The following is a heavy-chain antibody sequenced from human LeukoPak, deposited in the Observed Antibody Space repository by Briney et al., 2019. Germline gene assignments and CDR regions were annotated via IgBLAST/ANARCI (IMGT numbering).Heavy chain of an antibody. J-gene: IGHJ4*02. CDR3: AKGGISLIRGSFDY. CDR1: GLTLSNYA. V-gene: IGHV3-23*01. CDR2: TSGNGDRI. D-gene: IGHD3-10*01. Sequence: GGSLRLTCEVSGLTLSNYAMSWVRRAPGKGLEWVSATSGNGDRIYYADSVKGRFTISRDNSKNTLYLQMNRLRAEDTALYYCAKGGISLIRGSFDYWGQGTLVTVSS.